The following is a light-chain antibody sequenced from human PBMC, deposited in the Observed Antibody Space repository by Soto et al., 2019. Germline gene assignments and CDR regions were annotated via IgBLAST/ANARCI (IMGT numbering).Light chain of an antibody. CDR2: GAS. Sequence: EIVLTQSPGTLSLSPGEIATLSFSASQSVINNYLAWYQQKPGQAPRLLIYGASTRATGIPARFSGSGSGTEFTLTISSLEPEDFAVYYCQQRSNWPPRITFGQGTRLEIK. J-gene: IGKJ5*01. CDR3: QQRSNWPPRIT. V-gene: IGKV3-11*01. CDR1: QSVINNY.